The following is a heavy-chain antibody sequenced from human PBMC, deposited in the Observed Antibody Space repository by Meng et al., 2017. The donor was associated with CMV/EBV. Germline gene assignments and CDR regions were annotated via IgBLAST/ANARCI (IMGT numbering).Heavy chain of an antibody. Sequence: ASVMVSCKASGDTFTGYCMHWVRQAPGQGLEGMGWINPNSGGTNYAQKFQGRVTMTRDTSISTAYRELIRLRSDDTAVYYCARIVIVPAVPYCYYYGMDVWGQGTTVTVSS. J-gene: IGHJ6*02. D-gene: IGHD2-2*01. CDR1: GDTFTGYC. CDR3: ARIVIVPAVPYCYYYGMDV. CDR2: INPNSGGT. V-gene: IGHV1-2*02.